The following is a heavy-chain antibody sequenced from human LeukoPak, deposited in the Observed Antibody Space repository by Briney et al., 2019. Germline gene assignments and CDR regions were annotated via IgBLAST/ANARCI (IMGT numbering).Heavy chain of an antibody. Sequence: GGSLRLPWAASGFPFSSQVMSWVRQPPGKGPEWVAAFKNGETYDADSVRGRITISRDDSTNTVYPHMNSLKDEYTALYHGVREARYCAPGCIKTNWFDPWGQGTLVTVSS. J-gene: IGHJ5*02. D-gene: IGHD2-15*01. V-gene: IGHV3-23*01. CDR2: FKNGET. CDR3: VREARYCAPGCIKTNWFDP. CDR1: GFPFSSQV.